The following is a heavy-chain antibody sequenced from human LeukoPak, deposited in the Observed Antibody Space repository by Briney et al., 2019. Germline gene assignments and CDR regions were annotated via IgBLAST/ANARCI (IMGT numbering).Heavy chain of an antibody. D-gene: IGHD2-2*01. CDR1: GGSFSGYY. J-gene: IGHJ4*02. V-gene: IGHV4-34*01. Sequence: PSETLSLTCAVYGGSFSGYYWSWIRQPPGKGLEWIGEINHSGSTNYNLSLKSRVTISVDTSKNQFSLKLSSVTAADTAVYYCARSTNVVPAAAIDYWGQGTLVTVSS. CDR3: ARSTNVVPAAAIDY. CDR2: INHSGST.